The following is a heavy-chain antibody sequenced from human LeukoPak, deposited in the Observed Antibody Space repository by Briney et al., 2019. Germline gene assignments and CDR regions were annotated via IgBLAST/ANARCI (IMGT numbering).Heavy chain of an antibody. Sequence: SGPTLVNPTQTLILTCTFSGISLSTSGRRVSWIRQPPGKALEWLARIDWDDDKFYSTSLKTRLTISKDTSKNQVVLTMANMDPVDTATYYCTRIGFCYDSRGYSGAFDFWGQGTMVIVSS. J-gene: IGHJ3*01. V-gene: IGHV2-70*04. CDR2: IDWDDDK. CDR3: TRIGFCYDSRGYSGAFDF. D-gene: IGHD3-22*01. CDR1: GISLSTSGRR.